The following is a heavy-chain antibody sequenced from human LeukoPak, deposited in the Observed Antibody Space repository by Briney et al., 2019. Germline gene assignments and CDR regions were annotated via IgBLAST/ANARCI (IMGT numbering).Heavy chain of an antibody. V-gene: IGHV3-30*02. J-gene: IGHJ4*02. CDR2: IRYDGRNK. CDR1: GFTFSSYG. CDR3: AKDGPPHFDY. Sequence: PGGSLRLSCAASGFTFSSYGMHWVRQAPGKGLEWVALIRYDGRNKNYADSVKGRFAISRDNSKNTMYLQMNSLKPEDTAVYYCAKDGPPHFDYWGQGTLVTVSS.